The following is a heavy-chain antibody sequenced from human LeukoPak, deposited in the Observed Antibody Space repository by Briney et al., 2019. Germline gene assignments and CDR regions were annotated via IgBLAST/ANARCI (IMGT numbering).Heavy chain of an antibody. CDR2: TWYNSKWCY. Sequence: SQTLSLTCAISXXXXXRNSXAWYWIRXXXXRXLEWLGRTWYNSKWCYDYAVSVKSRITINPDTSKNQFSLQLNSVTPEDTAIYYCARVFRGVFDNWGQGTLVTVSS. V-gene: IGHV6-1*01. CDR3: ARVFRGVFDN. J-gene: IGHJ4*02. CDR1: XXXXXRNSXA. D-gene: IGHD3-10*01.